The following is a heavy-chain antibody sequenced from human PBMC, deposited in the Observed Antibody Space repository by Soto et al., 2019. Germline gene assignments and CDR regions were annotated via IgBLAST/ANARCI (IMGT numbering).Heavy chain of an antibody. V-gene: IGHV3-64*01. CDR3: AMRMDVWYAFDI. Sequence: EVQLVESGGDLVQPGGSLRLSCAASGFTFSSSAMHWVRQAPGKGLDYVSSISSDGGNTYYANSVKGRFTISRDNSKNILYLQMGSLRDEDMAVYYGAMRMDVWYAFDIWGQWTMVTVSS. D-gene: IGHD2-21*01. CDR2: ISSDGGNT. CDR1: GFTFSSSA. J-gene: IGHJ3*02.